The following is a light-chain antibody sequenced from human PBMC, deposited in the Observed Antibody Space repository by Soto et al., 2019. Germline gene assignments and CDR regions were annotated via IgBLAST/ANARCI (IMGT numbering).Light chain of an antibody. V-gene: IGLV1-40*01. CDR2: ANT. CDR1: SSNIGAGYD. J-gene: IGLJ3*02. Sequence: QSVLTQSPSVSGAPGQRVTISCTGSSSNIGAGYDVHWYQHLPGTAPKLLIYANTNRPSGVPDRFSGSRSGTSASLAITGLQAEDEADYYCQAYDSSLSAVVFGGGTKLTVL. CDR3: QAYDSSLSAVV.